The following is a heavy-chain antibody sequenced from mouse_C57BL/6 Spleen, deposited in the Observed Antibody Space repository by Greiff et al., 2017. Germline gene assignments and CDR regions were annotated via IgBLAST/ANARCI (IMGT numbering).Heavy chain of an antibody. Sequence: VQLQQSGPELVKPGASVKISCKASGYSFTGYYMNWVKQSPEKSLEWIGEINPSTGGTTYNQKFKAKATLTVDKSSSTAYMQLKSLTSEDSAVYYCARKGDYSNWNFDYWGQGTTLTVSS. V-gene: IGHV1-42*01. J-gene: IGHJ2*01. D-gene: IGHD2-5*01. CDR1: GYSFTGYY. CDR2: INPSTGGT. CDR3: ARKGDYSNWNFDY.